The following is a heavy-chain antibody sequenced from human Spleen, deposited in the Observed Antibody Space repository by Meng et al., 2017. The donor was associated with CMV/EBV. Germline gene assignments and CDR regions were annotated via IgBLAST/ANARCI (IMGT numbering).Heavy chain of an antibody. V-gene: IGHV4-34*01. D-gene: IGHD5-18*01. J-gene: IGHJ4*02. CDR3: AVKGYLSMDTAMVGYY. Sequence: YGGSFRGYYWGWNRQPPGKGLEWIGGINHSGSTNYDLSHRSRITITVDTSKNQFSLKLNSVTAADTAVYYCAVKGYLSMDTAMVGYYWGQGTLVTVSS. CDR2: INHSGST. CDR1: GGSFRGYY.